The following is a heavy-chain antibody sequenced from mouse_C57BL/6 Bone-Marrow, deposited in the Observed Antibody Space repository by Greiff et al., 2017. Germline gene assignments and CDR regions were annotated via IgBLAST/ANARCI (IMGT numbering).Heavy chain of an antibody. CDR3: ASHYGNYGWFAY. CDR1: GFTFTDYY. D-gene: IGHD2-1*01. J-gene: IGHJ3*01. Sequence: EVHLVESGGGLVQPGGSLSLSCAASGFTFTDYYMSWVRQPPGKELEWLGFIRNKANGYTTEYSASVKGRFTITRDNSQSILYLQVHALRAEASATYYCASHYGNYGWFAYWGQGTLVTVSA. V-gene: IGHV7-3*01. CDR2: IRNKANGYTT.